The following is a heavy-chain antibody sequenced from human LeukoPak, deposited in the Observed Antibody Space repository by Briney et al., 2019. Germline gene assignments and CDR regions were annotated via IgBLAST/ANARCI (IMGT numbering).Heavy chain of an antibody. CDR3: ARYVRGYYYGMDV. V-gene: IGHV5-51*01. CDR1: GYSFTGSW. Sequence: GESLKISCKASGYSFTGSWIAWVRQMPGKGLEWMGIIYPGDSDTRYSPSFRGQVTISADKSISTAYLQWSSLKASDTAMYYCARYVRGYYYGMDVWGQGTTVTVSS. J-gene: IGHJ6*02. CDR2: IYPGDSDT. D-gene: IGHD3-10*02.